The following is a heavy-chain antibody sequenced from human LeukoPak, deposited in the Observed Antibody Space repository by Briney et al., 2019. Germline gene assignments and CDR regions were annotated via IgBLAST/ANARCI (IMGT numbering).Heavy chain of an antibody. CDR3: ARGGIGYYDSSGYDEYFQH. Sequence: GGSLRLSCAASGFTVSTNYMSWVRQAPGKGLEWVSLIYSGGSTYYPDSVKGRFTISRDNSKNTLYLQMNSLRAEDTALYYCARGGIGYYDSSGYDEYFQHWGQGTLVTVSS. D-gene: IGHD3-22*01. V-gene: IGHV3-66*01. CDR1: GFTVSTNY. CDR2: IYSGGST. J-gene: IGHJ1*01.